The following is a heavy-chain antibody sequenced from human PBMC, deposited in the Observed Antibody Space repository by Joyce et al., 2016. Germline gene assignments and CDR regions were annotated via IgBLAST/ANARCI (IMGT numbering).Heavy chain of an antibody. CDR3: ATEIDSIDYRGVT. CDR1: EDNFGSFA. V-gene: IGHV1-69*01. J-gene: IGHJ5*02. Sequence: QVQLVQSGAEVKKPGSSVKVSCKASEDNFGSFAISWVRQAPGKGLGWMGGIIPIFGTPNYAQKFQDRVTITADESTTTSYIELSSLRSDDTAIYFCATEIDSIDYRGVTWGQGTLVTVSS. CDR2: IIPIFGTP. D-gene: IGHD3-16*01.